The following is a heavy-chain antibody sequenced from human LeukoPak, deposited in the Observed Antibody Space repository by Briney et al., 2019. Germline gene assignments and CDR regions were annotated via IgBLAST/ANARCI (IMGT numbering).Heavy chain of an antibody. Sequence: GGSLRLSWSPSGYPQCLYDMHWLRQAPGKGLEYVSAISDSGGSTYYADSVKGRFTISRYNSKNTLYLQMRSLRAEDTAVYFCLSGYSVGAYGIAVGDEGTTVTVSS. J-gene: IGHJ6*04. CDR2: ISDSGGST. CDR3: LSGYSVGAYGIAV. CDR1: GYPQCLYD. D-gene: IGHD2-15*01. V-gene: IGHV3-64D*09.